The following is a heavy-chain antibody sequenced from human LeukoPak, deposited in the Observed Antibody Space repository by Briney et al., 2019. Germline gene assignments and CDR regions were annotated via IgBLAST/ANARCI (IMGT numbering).Heavy chain of an antibody. Sequence: GASVKVSCKASGGTFSSYTISWVRQAPGQGLEWMGRIIPILGIANYAQKFQGRVTITADKSTSTAYMELRSLRSEDTAVYYCARDQWLRGVDWFDPWGQGTLVTVSS. CDR1: GGTFSSYT. CDR2: IIPILGIA. CDR3: ARDQWLRGVDWFDP. J-gene: IGHJ5*02. D-gene: IGHD5-12*01. V-gene: IGHV1-69*04.